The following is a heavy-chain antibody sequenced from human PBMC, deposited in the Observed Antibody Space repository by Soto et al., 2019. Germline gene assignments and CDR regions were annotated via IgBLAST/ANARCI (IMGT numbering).Heavy chain of an antibody. D-gene: IGHD1-26*01. CDR3: ARDLDSGSYPYYYGMDV. CDR2: IWYDGSNK. Sequence: GGSLRLSCAASGFTFSSYGMHWVRQAPGKGLEWVAVIWYDGSNKYYADSVKGRFTISRDNSKNTLYLQMNSLRAEDTAVYYCARDLDSGSYPYYYGMDVWGQGTTVTVSS. J-gene: IGHJ6*02. V-gene: IGHV3-33*01. CDR1: GFTFSSYG.